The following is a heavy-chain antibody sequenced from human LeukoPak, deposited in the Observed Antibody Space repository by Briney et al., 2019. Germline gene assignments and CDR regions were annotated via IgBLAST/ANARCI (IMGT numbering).Heavy chain of an antibody. CDR1: GGSFSGYY. CDR2: IYYSGST. Sequence: SETLSLTCAVYGGSFSGYYWSWIRQPPGKGLEWIGYIYYSGSTYYNPSLKSRVTISVDTSKNQFSLKLSSVTAADTAVYYCARFIAAAGRFDYWGQGTLVTVSS. J-gene: IGHJ4*02. CDR3: ARFIAAAGRFDY. D-gene: IGHD6-13*01. V-gene: IGHV4-30-4*01.